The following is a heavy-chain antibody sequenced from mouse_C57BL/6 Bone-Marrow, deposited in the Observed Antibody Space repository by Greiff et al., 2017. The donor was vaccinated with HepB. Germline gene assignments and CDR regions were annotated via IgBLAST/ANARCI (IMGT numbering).Heavy chain of an antibody. CDR1: GFTFSDYY. V-gene: IGHV5-16*01. J-gene: IGHJ2*01. Sequence: EVKLVESEGGLVQPGSSMKLSCTASGFTFSDYYMAWVRQVPEKGLEWVANINHDGSSTYYLDYLKSGFIISRDNATNILYLQMSSLTSEDTATYYCARDLDYFDYWGQGTTLTVSS. CDR2: INHDGSST. CDR3: ARDLDYFDY.